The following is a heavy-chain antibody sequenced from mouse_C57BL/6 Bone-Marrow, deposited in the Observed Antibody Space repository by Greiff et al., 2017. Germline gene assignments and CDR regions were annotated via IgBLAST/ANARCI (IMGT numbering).Heavy chain of an antibody. J-gene: IGHJ2*01. CDR2: ISDGGSYT. CDR1: GFTFSSYA. Sequence: DVMLVESGGGLVKPGGSLKLSCAASGFTFSSYAMSWVRQTPEKRLEWVATISDGGSYTYYPDNVKGRFTLSRDNAKNNLYLQMSHLKSEDTARYYCARGKLGYYFDYWGQGTTLTVSS. V-gene: IGHV5-4*03. D-gene: IGHD4-1*01. CDR3: ARGKLGYYFDY.